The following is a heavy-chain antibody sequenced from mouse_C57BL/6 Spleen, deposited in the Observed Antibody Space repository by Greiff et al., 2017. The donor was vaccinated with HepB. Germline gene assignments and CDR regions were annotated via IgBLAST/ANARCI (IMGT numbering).Heavy chain of an antibody. CDR2: IYPGSGNT. V-gene: IGHV1-66*01. CDR3: ASRTTVEDFDV. CDR1: GYSFTSYY. Sequence: QVQLQQSGPELVKPGASVKISCKASGYSFTSYYIPWVKQRPGQGLEWIGWIYPGSGNTKYNEKFKGKATLTADTSSSTAYMQLSSLTSEDSAVYYCASRTTVEDFDVWGTGTMVTVSS. J-gene: IGHJ1*03. D-gene: IGHD1-1*01.